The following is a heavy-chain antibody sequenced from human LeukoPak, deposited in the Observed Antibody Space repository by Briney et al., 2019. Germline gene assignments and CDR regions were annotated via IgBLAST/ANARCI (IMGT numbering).Heavy chain of an antibody. CDR3: ARGQASDCSGGSCYYFGDY. CDR1: GGSISSGGYY. Sequence: SETLSLTCTVSGGSISSGGYYWSWLRQPPGKGLEWMGEINHSGSTNYNPSLKSRVTISVDTSKNQFSLKLSSVTAADTAVYYCARGQASDCSGGSCYYFGDYWGQGTLVTVST. J-gene: IGHJ4*02. CDR2: INHSGST. D-gene: IGHD2-15*01. V-gene: IGHV4-39*07.